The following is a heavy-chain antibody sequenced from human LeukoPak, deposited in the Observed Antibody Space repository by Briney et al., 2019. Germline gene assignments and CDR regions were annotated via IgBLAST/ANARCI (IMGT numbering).Heavy chain of an antibody. D-gene: IGHD6-19*01. V-gene: IGHV3-9*01. CDR3: AKVAAYSSGWYDS. CDR1: GFTFDDYA. CDR2: ISWNSGII. J-gene: IGHJ5*01. Sequence: PGGSLRLSCVASGFTFDDYAMHWVRQVPGKGLDWVAGISWNSGIIVYADSVKGRFTISRDSAKNSLYLQMNSLRPEDTALYYCAKVAAYSSGWYDSWGQGTLVTVSS.